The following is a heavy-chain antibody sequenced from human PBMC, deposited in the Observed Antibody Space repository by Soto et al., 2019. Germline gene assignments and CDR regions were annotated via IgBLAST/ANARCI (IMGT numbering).Heavy chain of an antibody. D-gene: IGHD2-15*01. CDR3: ARHLTYCSAGSCYSDFPYYGMDV. Sequence: SETLSLTCIASGGSITSSSHYWGWIRQPPGKGLESIGNIYYDGNTYYNPSLKSRVTISLDTSKNQFSLKLSSVTAADTAVYYCARHLTYCSAGSCYSDFPYYGMDVWGQGTTVTVSS. V-gene: IGHV4-39*01. CDR2: IYYDGNT. J-gene: IGHJ6*02. CDR1: GGSITSSSHY.